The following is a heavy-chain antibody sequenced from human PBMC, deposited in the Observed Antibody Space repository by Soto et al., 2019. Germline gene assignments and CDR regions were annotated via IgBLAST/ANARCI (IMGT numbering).Heavy chain of an antibody. J-gene: IGHJ4*02. D-gene: IGHD2-2*01. Sequence: EVQLVESGGGLVQPGRSLRLSCAASGFTFDDYAMHWVRQAPGKGLEWVAGISWHSGSLGYADSVKGRFTISRGNAKDSLYLQMNSLRAEHTALYYCAKGGQLLTEGGGYWGQGTLVTVSS. CDR1: GFTFDDYA. CDR2: ISWHSGSL. V-gene: IGHV3-9*01. CDR3: AKGGQLLTEGGGY.